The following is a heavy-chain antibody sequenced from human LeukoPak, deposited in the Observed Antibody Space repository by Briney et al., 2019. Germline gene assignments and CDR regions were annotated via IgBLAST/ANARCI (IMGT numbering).Heavy chain of an antibody. CDR2: INPSGGST. V-gene: IGHV1-46*01. Sequence: GASVKVSCKASGYTFTSYYMHWVRQAPGQGLECMGIINPSGGSTSYAQKFQGRVTMTRDMSTSTVYMELSSLRSEDTAVYYCARGSNYDSSGYYGMDYWGQGTLVTVSS. J-gene: IGHJ4*02. D-gene: IGHD3-22*01. CDR1: GYTFTSYY. CDR3: ARGSNYDSSGYYGMDY.